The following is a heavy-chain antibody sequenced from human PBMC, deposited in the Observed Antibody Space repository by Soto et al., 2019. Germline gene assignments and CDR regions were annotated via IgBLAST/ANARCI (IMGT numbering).Heavy chain of an antibody. CDR2: TYYRSKWYN. CDR1: GESVSSNSAA. V-gene: IGHV6-1*01. Sequence: QSQTISLTCAISGESVSSNSAAWNWIRQSPSRGLEWMGRTYYRSKWYNDYAVSVKSRITINPDTSKNQFSLQLNSVTPEVTFVYSCARGSGSFHYWGDGSLVTVSS. CDR3: ARGSGSFHY. J-gene: IGHJ4*01. D-gene: IGHD2-15*01.